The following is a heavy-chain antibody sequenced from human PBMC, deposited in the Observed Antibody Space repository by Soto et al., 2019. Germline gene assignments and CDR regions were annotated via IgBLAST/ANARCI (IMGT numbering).Heavy chain of an antibody. CDR1: GFTFSSYW. CDR2: INSDGSST. J-gene: IGHJ3*02. D-gene: IGHD4-17*01. V-gene: IGHV3-74*01. CDR3: ARAHGDYGDYDGAFDI. Sequence: EVQLVESGGGLVQPGGSLRLSCAASGFTFSSYWMHWVRQAPGKGLVWVSRINSDGSSTSYADSVKGRFTISRDNAKNQQHLKTTSQRAEDTGVYSSARAHGDYGDYDGAFDIWGQGTIVTVSS.